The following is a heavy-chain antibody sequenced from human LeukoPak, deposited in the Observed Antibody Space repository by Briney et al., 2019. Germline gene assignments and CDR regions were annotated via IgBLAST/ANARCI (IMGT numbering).Heavy chain of an antibody. Sequence: GGSLRLSCAASGFTFSSYAMHWVRQAPGKGLEWVAVISYDGSNKYYADSVKGRFTISRDNSKNTLYLQMNSLRAEDTAVYYCAKPYDFWSGYYGSDYWGQGTLVTVSS. CDR2: ISYDGSNK. CDR1: GFTFSSYA. D-gene: IGHD3-3*01. J-gene: IGHJ4*02. V-gene: IGHV3-30-3*02. CDR3: AKPYDFWSGYYGSDY.